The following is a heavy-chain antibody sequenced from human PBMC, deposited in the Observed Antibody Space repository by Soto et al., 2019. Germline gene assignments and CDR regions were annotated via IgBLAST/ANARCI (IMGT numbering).Heavy chain of an antibody. CDR2: INHSGST. CDR3: ARGRGRRRFDP. Sequence: SETLSLTCAVYGGSFSGYYWSWIRQPPGKGLEWIGEINHSGSTNYNPSLKSRVTISVDTSKNQFSLKLSSVTAADTAVYYCARGRGRRRFDPWGQGTLVTVSS. V-gene: IGHV4-34*01. D-gene: IGHD3-10*01. CDR1: GGSFSGYY. J-gene: IGHJ5*02.